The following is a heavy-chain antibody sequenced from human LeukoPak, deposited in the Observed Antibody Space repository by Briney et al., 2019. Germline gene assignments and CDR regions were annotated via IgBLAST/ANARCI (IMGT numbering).Heavy chain of an antibody. CDR2: LYYIGST. D-gene: IGHD5-12*01. J-gene: IGHJ3*02. CDR1: GGSITNNNYY. CDR3: ARHTRAGYSGYQNAFDI. Sequence: SETLSLTCTVSGGSITNNNYYWDCIRQPPGKGLEWIGDLYYIGSTHYNPSLKSRVTISVDTSKNQFSLKLHSVTASDTAVYYCARHTRAGYSGYQNAFDIWGQGTMVTVSS. V-gene: IGHV4-39*01.